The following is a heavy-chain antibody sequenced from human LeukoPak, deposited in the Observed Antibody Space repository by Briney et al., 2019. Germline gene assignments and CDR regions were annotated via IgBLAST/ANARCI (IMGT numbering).Heavy chain of an antibody. D-gene: IGHD3-22*01. V-gene: IGHV3-66*01. Sequence: GGSLRLSCAASGFTVSSNYMSWVRQAPGKGLEWVSVIYSGGSTYYADSVKGRFTISRDNSKNTLYLQMNSLRAEDTAVYYCARDLPAPYYDSGGYYSSSDAFDIWGQGTMVTVSS. CDR1: GFTVSSNY. CDR3: ARDLPAPYYDSGGYYSSSDAFDI. J-gene: IGHJ3*02. CDR2: IYSGGST.